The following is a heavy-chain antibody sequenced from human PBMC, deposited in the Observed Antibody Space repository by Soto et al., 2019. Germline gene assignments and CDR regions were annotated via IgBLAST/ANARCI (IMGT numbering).Heavy chain of an antibody. V-gene: IGHV4-39*02. CDR2: IDYSGTA. CDR1: SISVTNVF. CDR3: AKARRSLYFDY. J-gene: IGHJ4*02. Sequence: SISVTNVFWGWVRQPPGKGLEWIGNIDYSGTAYFSPSLATRVTFHVDTSKNQFSLTLYSVTAADTAVYYCAKARRSLYFDYWGQGTLVTVSS.